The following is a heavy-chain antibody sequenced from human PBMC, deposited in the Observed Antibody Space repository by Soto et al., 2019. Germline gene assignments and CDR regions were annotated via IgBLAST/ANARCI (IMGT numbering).Heavy chain of an antibody. CDR1: GYTFTSYD. CDR2: MSVYKGTT. CDR3: GREYCSSTACFQPDY. V-gene: IGHV1-18*01. J-gene: IGHJ4*02. D-gene: IGHD2-2*01. Sequence: ASVKVSCTASGYTFTSYDINWVRQATGQGLEWMGWMSVYKGTTKYAQNFQGRVTMTTDTSTSTVYMELRNLRSDDTAVYYCGREYCSSTACFQPDYWGQGTLVTVSS.